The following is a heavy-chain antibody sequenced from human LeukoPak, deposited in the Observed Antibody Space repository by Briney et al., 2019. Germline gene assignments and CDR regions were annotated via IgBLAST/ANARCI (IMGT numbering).Heavy chain of an antibody. Sequence: SETLSLTCAVYGGSFSDYYWTWIRQPPGQGLQWIGEINHGGATNYNPSLKSRVTISVDTSKNQFSLKLGSVTASDTAVYFCVRRAYSSGWYLDYWGQGTLVTVSS. CDR2: INHGGAT. D-gene: IGHD6-19*01. J-gene: IGHJ4*02. V-gene: IGHV4-34*01. CDR1: GGSFSDYY. CDR3: VRRAYSSGWYLDY.